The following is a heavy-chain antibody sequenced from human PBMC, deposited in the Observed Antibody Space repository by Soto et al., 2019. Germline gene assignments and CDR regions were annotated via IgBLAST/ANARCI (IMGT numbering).Heavy chain of an antibody. CDR3: ARALYDSSGYLDAFDI. J-gene: IGHJ3*02. CDR1: GDSISNSRFY. V-gene: IGHV4-39*07. Sequence: SETLSLTRSVSGDSISNSRFYWAWIRQPPGEGLEWIGSIYHTGNAYYNPSLKSRVTISVDRSKNQFSLKLSSVTAADTAVYYCARALYDSSGYLDAFDI. CDR2: IYHTGNA. D-gene: IGHD3-22*01.